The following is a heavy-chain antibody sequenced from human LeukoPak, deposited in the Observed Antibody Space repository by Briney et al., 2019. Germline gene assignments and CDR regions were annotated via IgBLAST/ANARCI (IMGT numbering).Heavy chain of an antibody. J-gene: IGHJ3*02. D-gene: IGHD3-10*01. V-gene: IGHV3-48*02. CDR1: GFTFSSYS. Sequence: GGSLRLSCAASGFTFSSYSMNWVRQAPGKGLEWVSSISSSSTIYYADSVKGRFTISRDNAKNSLYLQMNSLRDEDTAVYYCARDEYGSGESDAFDIWGQGTMVTVFS. CDR2: ISSSSTI. CDR3: ARDEYGSGESDAFDI.